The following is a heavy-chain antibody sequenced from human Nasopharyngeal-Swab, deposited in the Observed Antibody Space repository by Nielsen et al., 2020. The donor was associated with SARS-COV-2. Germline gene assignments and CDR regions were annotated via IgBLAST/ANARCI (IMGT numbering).Heavy chain of an antibody. J-gene: IGHJ5*02. CDR1: GGSFSGYY. CDR3: ARGRGVAAQNWFDP. Sequence: SDTLSLTCAVYGGSFSGYYWSWIRQPPGKGLEWIGEINHSGSTNYNPSLKSRVTISVDTSKNQFSLKLSSVTAADTAVYYCARGRGVAAQNWFDPWGQGTLDTVSS. V-gene: IGHV4-34*01. CDR2: INHSGST. D-gene: IGHD6-6*01.